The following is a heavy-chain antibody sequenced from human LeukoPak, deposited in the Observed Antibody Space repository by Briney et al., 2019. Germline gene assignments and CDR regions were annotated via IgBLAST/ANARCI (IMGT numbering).Heavy chain of an antibody. CDR1: GGSISSYY. V-gene: IGHV4-4*07. D-gene: IGHD3-22*01. CDR2: IYTSGST. CDR3: ARDSYYYDSSGYYRFDY. J-gene: IGHJ4*02. Sequence: SETLPLTCTVSGGSISSYYWSWIRQPAGKGLEWIGCIYTSGSTNYNPSLKSRVTMSVDTSKNQFSLKLSSVTAADTAVYYCARDSYYYDSSGYYRFDYWGQGTLVTVSS.